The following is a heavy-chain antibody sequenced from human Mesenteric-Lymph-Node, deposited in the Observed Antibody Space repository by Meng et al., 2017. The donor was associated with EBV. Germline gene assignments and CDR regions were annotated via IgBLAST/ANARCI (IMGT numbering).Heavy chain of an antibody. V-gene: IGHV1-8*01. CDR3: ARAPHGSGSYLNS. Sequence: QVQLVQSGAEVKKPGASVKVSCKASGYTFTSYDINWVRQAPGQGLEWMGWMNPNSGNTGHAQKFQGRVTVTRNISISTAYMELSSLRSEDTAVYYCARAPHGSGSYLNSWGQGTLVTVSS. D-gene: IGHD3-10*01. CDR2: MNPNSGNT. J-gene: IGHJ4*02. CDR1: GYTFTSYD.